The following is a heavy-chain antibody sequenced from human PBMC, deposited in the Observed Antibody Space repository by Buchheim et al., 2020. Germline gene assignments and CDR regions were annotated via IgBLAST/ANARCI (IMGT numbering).Heavy chain of an antibody. J-gene: IGHJ4*02. CDR1: GGSISSYY. D-gene: IGHD5-18*01. CDR3: ARLSRGYSYGDFDY. V-gene: IGHV4-59*08. CDR2: IYYSGST. Sequence: QVQLQESGPGLVKPSETLSLTCTVSGGSISSYYWSWIRQPPGKGLEWIGYIYYSGSTNYNPSLKSRVTISVDTSKNQFSLKLSSGTAADTAVYYCARLSRGYSYGDFDYWGQGTL.